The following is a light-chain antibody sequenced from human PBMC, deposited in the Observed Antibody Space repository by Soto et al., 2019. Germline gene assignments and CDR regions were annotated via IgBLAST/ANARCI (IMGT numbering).Light chain of an antibody. J-gene: IGLJ1*01. CDR2: DVS. V-gene: IGLV2-14*01. Sequence: QSVLTQPASVSGSPRQSITISCTGTSSDVVGYNYVSWYQQQPVKAPKLMIYDVSHRPSGVSNRFSGSKSGNTASLTISGLMAEDEADYYYSTYTSSSFYVFGTGTKLTVL. CDR1: SSDVVGYNY. CDR3: STYTSSSFYV.